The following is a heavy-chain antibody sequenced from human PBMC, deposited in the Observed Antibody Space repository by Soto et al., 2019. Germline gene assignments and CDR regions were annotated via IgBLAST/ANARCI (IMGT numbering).Heavy chain of an antibody. CDR2: MNPNTGNT. CDR3: AIGHYNYNWYYAFDY. V-gene: IGHV1-8*01. CDR1: GYTFTSYD. Sequence: QVQLVQSGAEVKKPGASVKVSCKASGYTFTSYDINWVRQATGQGLEWLGWMNPNTGNTGSAQKFQGRVTMTSDTSVSTVYMELSSLSSEDTAVYYWAIGHYNYNWYYAFDYWGQGTLVTVSS. J-gene: IGHJ4*02. D-gene: IGHD1-1*01.